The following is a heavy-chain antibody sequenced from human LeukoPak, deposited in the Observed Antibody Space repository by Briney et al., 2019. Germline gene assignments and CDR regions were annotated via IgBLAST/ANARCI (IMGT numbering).Heavy chain of an antibody. CDR1: GFTFSSYA. V-gene: IGHV3-23*01. CDR3: TRDRPNYYGSDGHYYRRNGDY. Sequence: PGGSLRLSCAASGFTFSSYAMSWVRQAPGKGLEWVSGISGNGGEVYYADSVKGRFTISRDNSKNTLDLQMNSLRAEDTAVYYCTRDRPNYYGSDGHYYRRNGDYWGQGTLVTVSS. CDR2: ISGNGGEV. J-gene: IGHJ4*02. D-gene: IGHD3-22*01.